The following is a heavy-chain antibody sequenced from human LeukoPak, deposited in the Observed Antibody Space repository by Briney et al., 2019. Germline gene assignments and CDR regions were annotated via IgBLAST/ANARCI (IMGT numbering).Heavy chain of an antibody. CDR1: GGSFSGYY. CDR2: INHSGST. Sequence: SETLSLTCAVYGGSFSGYYWSWIRQPPGKGLEWIGEINHSGSTNYNPSLKSRVTISVDTSKNQFSLWLSSVTAADTAVYYCSRESGPFCPFGHWGQGTLVAVTS. D-gene: IGHD1-26*01. J-gene: IGHJ4*02. V-gene: IGHV4-34*01. CDR3: SRESGPFCPFGH.